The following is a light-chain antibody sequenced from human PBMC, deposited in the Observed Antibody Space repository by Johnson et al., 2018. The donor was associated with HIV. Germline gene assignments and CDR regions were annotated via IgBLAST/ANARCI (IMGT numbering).Light chain of an antibody. CDR2: EDD. CDR1: SSNIENYF. J-gene: IGLJ1*01. V-gene: IGLV1-51*02. CDR3: ETWDSNLSVDFV. Sequence: QSVLTQPPSVSAAPGQRVNISCSGHSSNIENYFVSWYQQLPGAAPRLLIYEDDKRPSDIPDRFSGSKSGTSATLGITGLQPGDEADYYCETWDSNLSVDFVLGTGTKVSVL.